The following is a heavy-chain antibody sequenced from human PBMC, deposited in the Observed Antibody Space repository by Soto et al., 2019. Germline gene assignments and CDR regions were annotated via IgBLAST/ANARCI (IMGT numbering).Heavy chain of an antibody. V-gene: IGHV3-73*02. CDR1: GFTFSGSA. D-gene: IGHD2-8*01. CDR2: IRSKANSYAT. J-gene: IGHJ6*02. CDR3: TRHGVSYGMDV. Sequence: EVQLVESGGGLVQPGGSLKLSCAASGFTFSGSAMHWVRQASGKGLEWVGRIRSKANSYATAYAASVKGRFTISRDDSKNTAYLQMNSLKTEDTAVYYCTRHGVSYGMDVWGQGTTVTVSS.